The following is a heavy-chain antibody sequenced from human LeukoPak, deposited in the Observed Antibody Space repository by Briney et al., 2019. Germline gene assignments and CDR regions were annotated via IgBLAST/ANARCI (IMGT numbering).Heavy chain of an antibody. J-gene: IGHJ2*01. CDR2: IKQDGSEK. Sequence: GGSLRLSCAASGFTFSSYWMHWVRQAPGKGLEWVAKIKQDGSEKYYVDSVKGRFTISRDNAKNSLYLQMNSLRAEDTAVYYCVRGGTTSWPDWYFDLWGRGTLVTVSS. V-gene: IGHV3-7*01. CDR3: VRGGTTSWPDWYFDL. D-gene: IGHD2-2*01. CDR1: GFTFSSYW.